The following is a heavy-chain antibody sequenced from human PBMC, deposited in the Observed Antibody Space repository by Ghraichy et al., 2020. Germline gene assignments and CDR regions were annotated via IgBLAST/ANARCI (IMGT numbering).Heavy chain of an antibody. CDR3: AKDLRETKGVIGN. CDR2: IPYDGSNE. J-gene: IGHJ4*02. Sequence: GGSLRLSCVASGFTFKNYGMHWARQAPGKGLEWVAVIPYDGSNEYYADSVKGRFTITRDNSKSTLYLQMNSLRPEDTAVYYCAKDLRETKGVIGNWGQGILVTVSS. V-gene: IGHV3-30*18. D-gene: IGHD3-16*02. CDR1: GFTFKNYG.